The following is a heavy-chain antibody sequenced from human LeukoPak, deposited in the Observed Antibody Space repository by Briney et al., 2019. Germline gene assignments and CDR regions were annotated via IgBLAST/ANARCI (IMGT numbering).Heavy chain of an antibody. CDR2: IHYSGTT. V-gene: IGHV4-59*08. Sequence: SETLSLTCTVSGGSISSYYWSWIRQPPGKGLEWIGCIHYSGTTNYNPSLKSRVTISVDTSKTQFSLKLSSVTAADTAVYYCARIGGTTVTPSSGMDVWGQGTTVTVSS. CDR3: ARIGGTTVTPSSGMDV. CDR1: GGSISSYY. J-gene: IGHJ6*02. D-gene: IGHD4-17*01.